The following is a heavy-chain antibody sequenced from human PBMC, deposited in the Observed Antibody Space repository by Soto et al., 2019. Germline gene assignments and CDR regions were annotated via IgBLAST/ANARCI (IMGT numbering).Heavy chain of an antibody. CDR3: ARRIVVVTALDY. J-gene: IGHJ4*02. Sequence: KFQRRVTITRDTSASTAYMELSSVRSEDTAVYYCARRIVVVTALDYWGQGTLVTVPS. D-gene: IGHD2-21*02. V-gene: IGHV1-3*01.